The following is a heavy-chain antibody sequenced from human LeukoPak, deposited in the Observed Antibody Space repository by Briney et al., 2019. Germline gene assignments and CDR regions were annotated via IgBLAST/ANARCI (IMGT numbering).Heavy chain of an antibody. Sequence: SETLSLTCTVSGGYTGSHYWSWIRQPAGKGLEWIGRISPSGTTHYNPSLRSRVTMSVDTSNNYFSLRLSSVTAADTAVYYCARDFYASGFYFWFDPWGQGILVTVSS. CDR3: ARDFYASGFYFWFDP. CDR1: GGYTGSHY. V-gene: IGHV4-4*07. CDR2: ISPSGTT. D-gene: IGHD2/OR15-2a*01. J-gene: IGHJ5*02.